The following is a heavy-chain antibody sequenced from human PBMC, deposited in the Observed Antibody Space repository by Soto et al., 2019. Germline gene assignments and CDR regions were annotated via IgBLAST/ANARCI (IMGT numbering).Heavy chain of an antibody. V-gene: IGHV1-3*01. D-gene: IGHD3-22*01. J-gene: IGHJ4*02. Sequence: GASVKVSCKASGGTFSSYAISWVRQAPGQRLEWMGWINAGNGNTKYSQKFQGRVTITRDTSASTAYMEVSSLRSEGTAVYYCARGDYYDIHDYWGQGTLVTVSS. CDR2: INAGNGNT. CDR1: GGTFSSYA. CDR3: ARGDYYDIHDY.